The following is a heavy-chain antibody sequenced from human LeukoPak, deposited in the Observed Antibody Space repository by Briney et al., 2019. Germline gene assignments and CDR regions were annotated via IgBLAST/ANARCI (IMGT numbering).Heavy chain of an antibody. CDR3: GLVLWFGELFRRQDYAAYYYGMDV. J-gene: IGHJ6*02. CDR1: GYTFTSYA. D-gene: IGHD3-10*01. V-gene: IGHV7-4-1*02. CDR2: INTNTGNP. Sequence: GASVKVSCKASGYTFTSYAMNWVRQAPGQGLEWMGWINTNTGNPTYAQGFTGRFVFSLDTSVSTAYLQISSLKAEDTAVYYCGLVLWFGELFRRQDYAAYYYGMDVWGQGTTVTVSS.